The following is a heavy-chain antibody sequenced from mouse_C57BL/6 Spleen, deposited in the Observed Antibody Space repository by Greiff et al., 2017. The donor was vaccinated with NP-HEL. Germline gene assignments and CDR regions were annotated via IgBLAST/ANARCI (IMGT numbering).Heavy chain of an antibody. V-gene: IGHV1-53*01. CDR3: ARSGVYYGYAMDY. CDR1: GYTFTSYW. CDR2: INPSNGGT. J-gene: IGHJ4*01. D-gene: IGHD1-1*01. Sequence: QVQLQQPGTELVKPGASVKLSCKASGYTFTSYWMHWVKQRPGQGLEWIGYINPSNGGTNYNEKFKSKATLTVDKSSSTAYMQLSSLTSEDSAVYYCARSGVYYGYAMDYWGQGTSVTVSS.